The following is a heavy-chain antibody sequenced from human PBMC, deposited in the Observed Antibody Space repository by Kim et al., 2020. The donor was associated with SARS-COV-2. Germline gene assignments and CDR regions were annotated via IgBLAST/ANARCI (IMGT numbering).Heavy chain of an antibody. Sequence: ASVKVSCKASGYTFTSYYMHWVRQAPGQGLEWMGIINPSGGSTSYAQKFQGRVTMTRDTSTSTVYMELSSLRSEDTAVYYCARGNWIDGGSGSYYNAYGMDVWGQGTTVTVSS. D-gene: IGHD3-10*01. CDR2: INPSGGST. CDR3: ARGNWIDGGSGSYYNAYGMDV. V-gene: IGHV1-46*01. J-gene: IGHJ6*02. CDR1: GYTFTSYY.